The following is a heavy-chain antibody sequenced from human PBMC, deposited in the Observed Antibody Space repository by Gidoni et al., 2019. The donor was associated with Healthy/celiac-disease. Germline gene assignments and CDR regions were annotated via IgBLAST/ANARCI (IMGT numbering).Heavy chain of an antibody. V-gene: IGHV3-30-3*01. Sequence: QVHLVGSGGGVVQPGRYLRLSCAASGSPFSSYAMHWVRQAPGKGEELVAVISYDGSNKYYADSVKGRFTISRDNSKNTLYLQMNSLRAEDTAVYYCARDGYCSSTSCSASYFDYWGQGTLVTVSS. CDR2: ISYDGSNK. CDR1: GSPFSSYA. CDR3: ARDGYCSSTSCSASYFDY. D-gene: IGHD2-2*03. J-gene: IGHJ4*02.